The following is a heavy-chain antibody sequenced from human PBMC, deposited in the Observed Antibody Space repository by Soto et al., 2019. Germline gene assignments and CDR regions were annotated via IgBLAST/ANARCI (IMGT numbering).Heavy chain of an antibody. Sequence: GGSLRLSCAASGFTFSDYYMSWIRQAPGKGLEWVSYVTSSGSTIYYADSVKGRFTISRDNAKNSLYLQMNSLRAEDTAVYYCARENEQWVAADNWGQGTLVTVSS. CDR1: GFTFSDYY. CDR2: VTSSGSTI. D-gene: IGHD6-19*01. V-gene: IGHV3-11*01. J-gene: IGHJ4*02. CDR3: ARENEQWVAADN.